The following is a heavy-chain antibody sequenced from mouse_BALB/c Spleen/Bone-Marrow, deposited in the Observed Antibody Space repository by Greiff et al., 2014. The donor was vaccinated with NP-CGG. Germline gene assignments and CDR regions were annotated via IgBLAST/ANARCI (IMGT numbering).Heavy chain of an antibody. CDR3: TRRYRYDYYGVDY. CDR2: IYPSDSYS. Sequence: QVQLQQSGAELVRPGASVKVSCKASGYTFTNYWINWVRQRPGQGLEWIGNIYPSDSYSNYNQKFKDKATLTVDKSSSTAYMQLSSPTSEDSAVYYCTRRYRYDYYGVDYWGQGTSVTVSS. D-gene: IGHD2-14*01. V-gene: IGHV1-69*02. CDR1: GYTFTNYW. J-gene: IGHJ4*01.